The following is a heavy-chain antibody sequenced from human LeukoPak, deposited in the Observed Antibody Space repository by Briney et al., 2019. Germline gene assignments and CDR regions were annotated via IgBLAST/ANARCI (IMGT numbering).Heavy chain of an antibody. CDR3: ARSYDSSGYSYYYYYGMDV. J-gene: IGHJ6*02. Sequence: PGGSLRLSCAASGLTFSSYAMHWVRQAPGKGLEYVSAISSNGGSTYYANSVKGRFTISRDNSKNTLYLQMGSLRAEDMAVYYCARSYDSSGYSYYYYYGMDVWGQGTTVTVSS. CDR2: ISSNGGST. D-gene: IGHD3-22*01. V-gene: IGHV3-64*01. CDR1: GLTFSSYA.